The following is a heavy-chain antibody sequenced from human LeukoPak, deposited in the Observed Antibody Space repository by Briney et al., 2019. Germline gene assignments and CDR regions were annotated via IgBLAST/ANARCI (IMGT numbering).Heavy chain of an antibody. V-gene: IGHV4-39*07. CDR1: GGSVYTSDYY. J-gene: IGHJ4*02. Sequence: SETLSLTCTVSGGSVYTSDYYWGSVRQPPGKGPESIRDIFYTGKTSYDPSLKSRVSMSIDTSKNHFFLKLTSVTAAYTAVYYCGRVFDSWGQGTLVTVSS. CDR2: IFYTGKT. CDR3: GRVFDS.